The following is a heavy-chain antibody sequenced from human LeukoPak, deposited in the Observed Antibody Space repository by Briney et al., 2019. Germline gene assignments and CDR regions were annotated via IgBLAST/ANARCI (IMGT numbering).Heavy chain of an antibody. J-gene: IGHJ4*02. D-gene: IGHD3-22*01. CDR2: IIPIFGTA. CDR1: GGTFSSYA. V-gene: IGHV1-69*01. Sequence: SVKVSCKASGGTFSSYAISWVRQAPGQGLEWMGGIIPIFGTANYAQKFQGRVTITADESTSTAYMELSSLRSEDTAVYYCARDGFYYDSSGYLYYFDYWGQGTLVTVSS. CDR3: ARDGFYYDSSGYLYYFDY.